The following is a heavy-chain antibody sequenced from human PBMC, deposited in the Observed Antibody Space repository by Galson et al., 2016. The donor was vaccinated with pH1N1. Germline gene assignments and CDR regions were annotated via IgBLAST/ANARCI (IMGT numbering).Heavy chain of an antibody. CDR2: ISSSGDNI. CDR1: GFTFSIFA. V-gene: IGHV3-30-3*02. J-gene: IGHJ4*02. CDR3: AKHLYSSVDYFDY. D-gene: IGHD6-19*01. Sequence: SLRLSCAASGFTFSIFAMHWVRQAPGEGLEWVAVISSSGDNIFYADSVKGRFTISRDRSKNTLYLQMNSLGVEDTALYYCAKHLYSSVDYFDYWGQGTLVTVSS.